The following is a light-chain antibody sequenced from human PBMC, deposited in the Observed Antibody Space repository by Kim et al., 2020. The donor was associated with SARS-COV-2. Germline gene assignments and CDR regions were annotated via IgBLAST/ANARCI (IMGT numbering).Light chain of an antibody. Sequence: SYELTQPPSVSVAPGKTARITCGGNNIGRKSVHWYQQKPGQAPVLVISNNVDRPAGIPERFSGSNSGNTATLTISRMEAGDEADYYCQVWDSSSDDPYVFGIGTKVTVL. CDR1: NIGRKS. J-gene: IGLJ1*01. V-gene: IGLV3-21*04. CDR3: QVWDSSSDDPYV. CDR2: NNV.